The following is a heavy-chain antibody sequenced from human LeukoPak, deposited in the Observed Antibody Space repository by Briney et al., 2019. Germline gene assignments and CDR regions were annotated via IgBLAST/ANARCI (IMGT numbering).Heavy chain of an antibody. V-gene: IGHV3-49*04. CDR2: IKSKTYGGTI. CDR3: TGRMVRGVEFFDY. D-gene: IGHD3-10*01. CDR1: GITFGYYS. J-gene: IGHJ4*02. Sequence: PGRSLRLSCTASGITFGYYSMNWVRQAPGKGLEWVRFIKSKTYGGTIEYAASVKGRFTISRDDSKSIGYLQMDSLKTEDTAVYYCTGRMVRGVEFFDYWGQGTLVTVSS.